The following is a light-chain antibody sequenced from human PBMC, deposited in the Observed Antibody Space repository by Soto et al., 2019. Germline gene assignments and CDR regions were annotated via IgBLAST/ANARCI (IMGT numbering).Light chain of an antibody. CDR3: SSYAVTNIFV. V-gene: IGLV2-8*01. Sequence: QSVLTQPPSASGSPGQSVTISCTGTSSDVGGYNYVSWYQQHPGKAPKGIIYEVSKRPSGVPDRFSGSKSGSTVSLTVSGLQAEDEADYYCSSYAVTNIFVFGTGTKVTVL. CDR1: SSDVGGYNY. CDR2: EVS. J-gene: IGLJ1*01.